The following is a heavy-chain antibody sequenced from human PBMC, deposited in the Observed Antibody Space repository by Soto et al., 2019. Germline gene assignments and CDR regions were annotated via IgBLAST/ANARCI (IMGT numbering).Heavy chain of an antibody. CDR3: ARGVVAATPDY. CDR1: GGSISSSSYY. D-gene: IGHD2-15*01. CDR2: IYYSGST. J-gene: IGHJ4*02. Sequence: SETLSLTCTVSGGSISSSSYYWGWIRQPPGKGLEWIGSIYYSGSTYYNPSLKSRVTISVDTSKNQFSLKLSSVTAADTAVYYCARGVVAATPDYWGQGTLVTVSS. V-gene: IGHV4-39*01.